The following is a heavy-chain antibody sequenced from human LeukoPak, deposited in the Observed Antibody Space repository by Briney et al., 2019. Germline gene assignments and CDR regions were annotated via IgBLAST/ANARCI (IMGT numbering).Heavy chain of an antibody. J-gene: IGHJ6*04. CDR1: GFTFSSYS. CDR3: AGLVIRTYYYYGMDV. D-gene: IGHD3-9*01. V-gene: IGHV3-21*01. Sequence: GGSLRLSCAASGFTFSSYSMNWVRQAPGKVLEWVSSISSSSSYIYYADSVKGRFTISRDNAKNSLYLQMNSLRAEDTAVYYCAGLVIRTYYYYGMDVWGKGTTVTVSS. CDR2: ISSSSSYI.